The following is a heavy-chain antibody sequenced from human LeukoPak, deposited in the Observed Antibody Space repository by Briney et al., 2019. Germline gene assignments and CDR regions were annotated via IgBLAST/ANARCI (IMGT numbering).Heavy chain of an antibody. J-gene: IGHJ4*02. D-gene: IGHD4-23*01. CDR2: INYNGNS. V-gene: IGHV4-59*08. CDR3: ARHLYPGYGSTNYDGAFFDY. CDR1: GGSITGYY. Sequence: SETLSLTCTVSGGSITGYYWSWIRQPPRKGLEWIGYINYNGNSKYNPSLKSRITMSVDTSRNQFSLTLSSVPAADTAVYFCARHLYPGYGSTNYDGAFFDYWGQGTPVTVSS.